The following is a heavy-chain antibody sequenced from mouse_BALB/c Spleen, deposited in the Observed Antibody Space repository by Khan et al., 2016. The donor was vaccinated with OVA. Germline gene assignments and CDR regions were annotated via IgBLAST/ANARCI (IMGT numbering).Heavy chain of an antibody. Sequence: VQLPPSGAELVRPGALVKLSCKASGFNIKDYYMHWVKQRPEQGLEWIGWIDPENGETVYDPKFQGKASITANTSSNTAYLPLSSLTSEDTAVYYCTRSGYSAWFAYWGQGTPVTVSA. J-gene: IGHJ3*01. CDR1: GFNIKDYY. CDR3: TRSGYSAWFAY. CDR2: IDPENGET. V-gene: IGHV14-1*02.